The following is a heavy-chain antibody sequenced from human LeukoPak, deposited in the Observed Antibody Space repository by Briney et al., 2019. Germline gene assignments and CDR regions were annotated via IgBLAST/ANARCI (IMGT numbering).Heavy chain of an antibody. Sequence: SETLSLTCAVYGGSFSDYYWSWIRQPAGKGLDWIGRIYTNGNTNYNPSLKSRVTISVDTSKNQFSLKLSSVTAADTAVYYCARDHRQCSSTSCYRWFDPWGQGTLVTVSS. CDR2: IYTNGNT. D-gene: IGHD2-2*01. CDR3: ARDHRQCSSTSCYRWFDP. V-gene: IGHV4-4*07. J-gene: IGHJ5*02. CDR1: GGSFSDYY.